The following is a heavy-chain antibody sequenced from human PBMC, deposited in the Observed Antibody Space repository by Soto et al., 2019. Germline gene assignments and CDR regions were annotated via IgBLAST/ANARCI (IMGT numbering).Heavy chain of an antibody. CDR3: ARAPTITIFGVVSRWMGPDYYMDV. CDR1: GYTFTSYG. CDR2: ISAYNGNT. V-gene: IGHV1-18*01. J-gene: IGHJ6*03. D-gene: IGHD3-3*01. Sequence: ASVKVSCKASGYTFTSYGISWVRQAPGQGLEWMGWISAYNGNTNYAQKLQGRVTMTTDTSTSTAYMELRSLRSDDTAVYYCARAPTITIFGVVSRWMGPDYYMDVWGKGTTVTVSS.